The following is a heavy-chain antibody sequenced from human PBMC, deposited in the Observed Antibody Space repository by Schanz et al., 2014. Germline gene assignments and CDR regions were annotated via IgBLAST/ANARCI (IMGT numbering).Heavy chain of an antibody. CDR2: ITYDGSNT. J-gene: IGHJ4*02. Sequence: QVQLVESGGGVVQPGRSLRLSCAASGFTMITYAMHWVRQPPGKGLEWVAIITYDGSNTYHADSVKGRFTTSRDNSKNTMYLQMNSLRAGDTAVYYCARGRRGDCRRTSCTYYFDYWGQGTLVTVSS. D-gene: IGHD2-2*01. V-gene: IGHV3-30*04. CDR1: GFTMITYA. CDR3: ARGRRGDCRRTSCTYYFDY.